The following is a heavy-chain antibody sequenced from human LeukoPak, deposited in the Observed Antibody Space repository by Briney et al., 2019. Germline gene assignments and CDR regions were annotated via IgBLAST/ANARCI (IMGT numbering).Heavy chain of an antibody. CDR3: ARKISGSYYGLDY. CDR1: GYTFSNYW. Sequence: ASVKISCKVSGYTFSNYWLGWVRQMPGKGLEWMGIIYPDDSDTRYSPSFQGQVTISVDKSISTAYLQWSSLKASDTAMYYCARKISGSYYGLDYWGQGTLVTVSS. V-gene: IGHV5-51*01. J-gene: IGHJ4*02. CDR2: IYPDDSDT. D-gene: IGHD1-26*01.